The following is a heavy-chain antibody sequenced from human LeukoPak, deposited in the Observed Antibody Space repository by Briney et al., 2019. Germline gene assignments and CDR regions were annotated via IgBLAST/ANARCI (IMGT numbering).Heavy chain of an antibody. CDR2: IYHSGNT. Sequence: PSETLSLTCTVSGDSISNGGSISNGGHYWSWIRQFPGKGLEWIGYIYHSGNTYYNPSLESRVTISVDTSKNQFSLKLSSVTAADTAVYYCARSPSWHCSSTSCYPDFWGQGTLVTVSS. J-gene: IGHJ4*02. CDR1: GDSISNGGSISNGGHY. V-gene: IGHV4-31*03. D-gene: IGHD2-2*01. CDR3: ARSPSWHCSSTSCYPDF.